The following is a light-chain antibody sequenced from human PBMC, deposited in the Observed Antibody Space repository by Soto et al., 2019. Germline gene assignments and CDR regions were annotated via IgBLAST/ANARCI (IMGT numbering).Light chain of an antibody. CDR1: TRDVGGFNY. Sequence: QSLLAQPASVSSSPGQSITISCSGSTRDVGGFNYVSSYQHHPGKAPKIMIYEVSYRPSGVSNRFSGSKSANTASLTISGFQAEDEADYYCSSYTSISTYVFGTGTKVTVL. J-gene: IGLJ1*01. CDR3: SSYTSISTYV. V-gene: IGLV2-14*01. CDR2: EVS.